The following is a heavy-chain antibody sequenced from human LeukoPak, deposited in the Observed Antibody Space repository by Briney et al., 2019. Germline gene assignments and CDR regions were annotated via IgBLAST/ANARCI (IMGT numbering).Heavy chain of an antibody. J-gene: IGHJ6*03. CDR3: ARRVITSPSPYCYMDD. Sequence: ASVKVSCKASGYIFTSYGISWVRQAPGQGLEWMGWINAYNGNTKYAQKLQGRVTMTRDTSTNTAYMELGSLRSDDTAVYYCARRVITSPSPYCYMDDWGKGTTVTVSS. CDR2: INAYNGNT. CDR1: GYIFTSYG. V-gene: IGHV1-18*01. D-gene: IGHD3-16*01.